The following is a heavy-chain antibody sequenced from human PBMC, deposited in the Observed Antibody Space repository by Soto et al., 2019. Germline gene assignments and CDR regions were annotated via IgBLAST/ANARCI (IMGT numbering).Heavy chain of an antibody. CDR1: GGSVSSGSYY. J-gene: IGHJ6*02. CDR2: IYYSGST. CDR3: ARGIEGWYQGRYYYGMDV. D-gene: IGHD6-19*01. V-gene: IGHV4-61*01. Sequence: LSLTCTVSGGSVSSGSYYWSWIRQPPGKGLEWIGYIYYSGSTNYIPSLKSRVTISVDTSKNQFSLKLSSVTAADTAVYYCARGIEGWYQGRYYYGMDVWGQGTTVTVSS.